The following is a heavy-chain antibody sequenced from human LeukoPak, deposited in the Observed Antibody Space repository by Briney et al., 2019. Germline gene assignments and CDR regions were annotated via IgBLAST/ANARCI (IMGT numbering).Heavy chain of an antibody. CDR3: AKDPIRGVRPYYFSS. Sequence: GGSLRLSCAASGFTFSSYGMQWVRQAPGKGLEWVAFMHYDGSNKYYANSVKGRFTISRDNSKNTLYLHMNSLRAEDTAVYYCAKDPIRGVRPYYFSSWGQGTLVTVSS. V-gene: IGHV3-30*02. J-gene: IGHJ4*02. D-gene: IGHD3-10*01. CDR2: MHYDGSNK. CDR1: GFTFSSYG.